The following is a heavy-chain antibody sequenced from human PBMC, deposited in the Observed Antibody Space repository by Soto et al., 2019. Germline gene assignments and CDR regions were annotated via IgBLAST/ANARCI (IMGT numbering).Heavy chain of an antibody. Sequence: QVHLVQSGTEVKKTGSSVKVSCKTSGDTFSNFAISWVRQAPGQGLEWMGGIIPMYDSVSYAQKSQGRVTITADKSTGTAYMELSSLRSEDTAIYFCAASTFQYGVSGYFHLDYWGQGTPVTVSS. CDR2: IIPMYDSV. V-gene: IGHV1-69*06. CDR1: GDTFSNFA. CDR3: AASTFQYGVSGYFHLDY. D-gene: IGHD3-3*01. J-gene: IGHJ4*02.